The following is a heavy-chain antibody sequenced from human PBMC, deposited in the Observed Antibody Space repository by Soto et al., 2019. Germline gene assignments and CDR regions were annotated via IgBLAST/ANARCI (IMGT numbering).Heavy chain of an antibody. CDR1: GGSISSSSYY. CDR3: AGLDYGDSPVDY. J-gene: IGHJ4*02. CDR2: IYYSGST. D-gene: IGHD4-17*01. V-gene: IGHV4-39*01. Sequence: PSETLSLTCTVSGGSISSSSYYWGWIRQPPGKGLEWIGSIYYSGSTYYNPSLKSRVTISVDTSKNQFSLKLSSVTAADTAVYYCAGLDYGDSPVDYWGQGTLVTVSS.